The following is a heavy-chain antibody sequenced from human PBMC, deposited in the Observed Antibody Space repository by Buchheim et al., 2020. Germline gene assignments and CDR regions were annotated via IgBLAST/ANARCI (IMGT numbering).Heavy chain of an antibody. CDR1: GFTFSSYW. D-gene: IGHD6-19*01. CDR2: IKQDGSEK. CDR3: ASDLNGWLSTRGYFDY. V-gene: IGHV3-7*01. J-gene: IGHJ4*02. Sequence: EVQLVESGGGLVQHGGSLRLACAASGFTFSSYWMSWVRQAPGKGLEWVANIKQDGSEKYYVDSVKGRFTISRDNATNSLYLQMNSLRAEDPAVYYCASDLNGWLSTRGYFDYWGQGIL.